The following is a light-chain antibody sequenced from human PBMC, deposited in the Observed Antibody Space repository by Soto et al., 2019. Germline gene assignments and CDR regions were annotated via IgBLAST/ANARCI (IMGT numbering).Light chain of an antibody. V-gene: IGKV1-6*01. CDR2: AAS. CDR1: QGIRSD. J-gene: IGKJ1*01. CDR3: LQYYNYPRT. Sequence: AIQITQSPSSLSASVGDRVTITCRASQGIRSDLGWYQQKPGKAPKLLIYAASNLESGVPSRFSGSGSGTDFTLTISSLQPEDFATYYCLQYYNYPRTFGQGTKVEIK.